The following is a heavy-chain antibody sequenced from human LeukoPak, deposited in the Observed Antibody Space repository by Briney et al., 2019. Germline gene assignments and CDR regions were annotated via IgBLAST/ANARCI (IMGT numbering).Heavy chain of an antibody. CDR1: EITFNNYA. D-gene: IGHD4-23*01. V-gene: IGHV3-23*01. CDR2: FSGSGGT. J-gene: IGHJ4*02. CDR3: AKDIRLSVGTSPSDY. Sequence: SGGSLRLSCVASEITFNNYAMAWVRQGPGKGLEWVSAFSGSGGTYYADSVKGRFTISRDNSKNTLYLQMNNLRADDTALYYCAKDIRLSVGTSPSDYWGQGTLVTVSS.